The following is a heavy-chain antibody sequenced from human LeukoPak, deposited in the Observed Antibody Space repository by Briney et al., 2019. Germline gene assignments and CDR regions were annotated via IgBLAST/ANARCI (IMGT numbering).Heavy chain of an antibody. CDR2: IYYSGST. CDR1: GGSITNYY. CDR3: AGRNFDFWNDYYYMDV. J-gene: IGHJ6*03. D-gene: IGHD3-3*01. Sequence: SETLSLTCTVSGGSITNYYWSWIRQPPGKGLEWIGYIYYSGSTNYNPSLKSRLTISVDTSKNQFSLKLSSVTAADTAVYYCAGRNFDFWNDYYYMDVWGKGTAVTVSS. V-gene: IGHV4-59*01.